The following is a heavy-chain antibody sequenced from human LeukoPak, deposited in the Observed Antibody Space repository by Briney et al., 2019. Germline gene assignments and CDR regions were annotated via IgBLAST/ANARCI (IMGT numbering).Heavy chain of an antibody. J-gene: IGHJ6*02. V-gene: IGHV3-48*02. Sequence: PGGSLRLSCAASGFTFSSYSMNWVRQAPGKGLEWVSHITASGTAMFYADSVKGRFTISRDNAKNSLYLQMNSLRDEDTAVYYCARAGRPIVVVPAAPTHYYYGMDVWGQGTTVTVSS. CDR1: GFTFSSYS. CDR2: ITASGTAM. D-gene: IGHD2-2*01. CDR3: ARAGRPIVVVPAAPTHYYYGMDV.